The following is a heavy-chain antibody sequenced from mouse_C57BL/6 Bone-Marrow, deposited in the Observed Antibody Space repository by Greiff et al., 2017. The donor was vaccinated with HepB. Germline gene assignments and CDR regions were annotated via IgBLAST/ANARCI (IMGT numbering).Heavy chain of an antibody. CDR3: ARPYHDGTGWYFDV. Sequence: EVKVEESGGGLVQPGESLKLSCESNEYEFPSHDMSWVRKTPEKRLELVAAINSDGGSTYYPDTMERRFIISRDNTKKTLFLIMSSLRSEDTALYYCARPYHDGTGWYFDVWGTGTTVTVSS. CDR1: EYEFPSHD. J-gene: IGHJ1*03. D-gene: IGHD2-1*01. CDR2: INSDGGST. V-gene: IGHV5-2*03.